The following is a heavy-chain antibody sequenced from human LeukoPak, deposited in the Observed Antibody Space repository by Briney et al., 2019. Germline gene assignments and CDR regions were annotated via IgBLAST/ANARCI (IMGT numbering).Heavy chain of an antibody. V-gene: IGHV1-69*06. CDR3: AADSIAAAGGDY. CDR1: GGTFSSYA. D-gene: IGHD6-13*01. Sequence: ASVKVSCKASGGTFSSYAISWVRQAPGQGLEWMGGIIPIFGTANYAQKFQGRVTITADKSTSTAYMELSSLRSEDTAVYYCAADSIAAAGGDYWGQGTLVTVSS. J-gene: IGHJ4*02. CDR2: IIPIFGTA.